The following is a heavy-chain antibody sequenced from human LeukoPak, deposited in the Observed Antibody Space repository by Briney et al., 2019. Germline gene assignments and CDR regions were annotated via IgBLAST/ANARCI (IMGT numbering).Heavy chain of an antibody. V-gene: IGHV1-2*02. CDR3: ASPNYYGSGSYSNVTAAEP. CDR1: GYTFTGYY. D-gene: IGHD3-10*01. CDR2: IYPNSGGT. J-gene: IGHJ5*02. Sequence: ASVKVSCKASGYTFTGYYMHWVRQAPGQGLEWMGWIYPNSGGTNYAQKFQGRVTMTRDTSISTAYMELSRLTSDDTAVYYCASPNYYGSGSYSNVTAAEPWGQGTLVTVSS.